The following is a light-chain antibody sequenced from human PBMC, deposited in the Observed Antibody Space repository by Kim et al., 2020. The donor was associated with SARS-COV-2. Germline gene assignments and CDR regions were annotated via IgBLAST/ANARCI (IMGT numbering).Light chain of an antibody. CDR1: STNIGFYTY. CDR3: CSYAGDYVI. CDR2: DVT. V-gene: IGLV2-11*01. Sequence: PGQSVTISCTGASTNIGFYTYVSWYQPHPGRAPKLIIYDVTKRPSGVPDRFSGSKSGNTASLTVSGLQSEDEADYYCCSYAGDYVIFGGGTQLTVL. J-gene: IGLJ2*01.